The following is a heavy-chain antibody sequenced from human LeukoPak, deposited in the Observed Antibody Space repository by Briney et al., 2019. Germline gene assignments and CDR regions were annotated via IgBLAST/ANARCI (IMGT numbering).Heavy chain of an antibody. CDR3: ARGGRITMVRGVPAGNWFDP. J-gene: IGHJ5*02. CDR1: GFTFSSYW. Sequence: GGSLRLSCAASGFTFSSYWMHWVRQAPGKGLVWVSRINSDGSSTSYADSVKGRFTISRDNAKNTLYLQMNSLRAEDTAVYYCARGGRITMVRGVPAGNWFDPWGQGTLVTVSS. V-gene: IGHV3-74*01. CDR2: INSDGSST. D-gene: IGHD3-10*01.